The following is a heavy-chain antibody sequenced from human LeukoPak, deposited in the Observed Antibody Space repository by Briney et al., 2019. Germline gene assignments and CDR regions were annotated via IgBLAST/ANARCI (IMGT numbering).Heavy chain of an antibody. J-gene: IGHJ4*02. CDR1: GGSFSGYY. D-gene: IGHD7-27*01. CDR2: INQSGST. CDR3: ARREFPLLGPYFFDY. V-gene: IGHV4-34*01. Sequence: SETLSLTCAVYGGSFSGYYWTWIRQPPGKGLEWIGEINQSGSTNYKPSLKSRVTISIDTSKNQFSLMLSSVTAADTAVYYCARREFPLLGPYFFDYWGQGTLVTVSS.